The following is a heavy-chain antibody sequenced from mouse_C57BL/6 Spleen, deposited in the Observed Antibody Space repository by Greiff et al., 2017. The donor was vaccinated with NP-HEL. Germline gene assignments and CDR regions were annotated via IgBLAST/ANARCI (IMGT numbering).Heavy chain of an antibody. J-gene: IGHJ3*01. CDR2: IYPRSGNT. CDR1: GYTFTSYG. D-gene: IGHD1-1*01. CDR3: SPYCGSSSGWFAD. V-gene: IGHV1-81*01. Sequence: VQLQQSGAELARPGASVKLSCKASGYTFTSYGISWVKQRTGQGLEWIGEIYPRSGNTYYNEKFKGKATLTADKSSSTAYMELRSLTSEDSAVYFCSPYCGSSSGWFADWGKGTLVTVSA.